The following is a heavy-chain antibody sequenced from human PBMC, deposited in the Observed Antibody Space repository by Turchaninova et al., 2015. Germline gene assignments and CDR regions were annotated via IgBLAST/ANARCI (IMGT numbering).Heavy chain of an antibody. CDR1: GFTLSSYW. V-gene: IGHV3-7*01. Sequence: GLVQPGGSLRLSCAASGFTLSSYWMSWVRQAPGKGLEWVANIKQDGSEKNYVDSVKGRFTISRDNAKNSLYLQMNSLRAEDTAVYYCARDTEAGVAASDCLGQGTLVTVSS. CDR3: ARDTEAGVAASDC. CDR2: IKQDGSEK. J-gene: IGHJ4*02. D-gene: IGHD2-15*01.